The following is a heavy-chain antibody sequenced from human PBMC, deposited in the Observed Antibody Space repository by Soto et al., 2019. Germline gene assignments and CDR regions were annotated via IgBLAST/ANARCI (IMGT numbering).Heavy chain of an antibody. Sequence: EVQVVESGGGLVQPGGSLRLSCAASGFTFTSYWMTWVRQAPGRGLEWVANINKDGSEKSYVDSVKGRFTISRDNAKSSPYQQMTSRRGADTAVYYCVREIESRQWGKGTTVIVSS. CDR1: GFTFTSYW. V-gene: IGHV3-7*01. CDR2: INKDGSEK. J-gene: IGHJ6*04. D-gene: IGHD2-21*01. CDR3: VREIESRQ.